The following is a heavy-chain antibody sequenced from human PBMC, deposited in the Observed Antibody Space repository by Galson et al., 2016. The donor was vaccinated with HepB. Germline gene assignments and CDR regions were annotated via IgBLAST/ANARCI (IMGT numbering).Heavy chain of an antibody. CDR3: ARLASSWFSFDY. CDR1: GFTFRTYA. J-gene: IGHJ4*02. Sequence: SLRLSCAASGFTFRTYAMHWVRQAPGKGLEWLAVISYDGSNKFYADSVKGRFTISRDNSKNTLYVQMNGLRAEDTAVYYCARLASSWFSFDYWGQGIPVTVSS. V-gene: IGHV3-30*04. CDR2: ISYDGSNK. D-gene: IGHD2-2*01.